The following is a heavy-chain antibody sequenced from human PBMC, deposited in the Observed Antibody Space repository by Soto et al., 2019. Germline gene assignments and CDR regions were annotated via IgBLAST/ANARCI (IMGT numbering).Heavy chain of an antibody. CDR1: GFTSSSCA. V-gene: IGHV3-23*01. D-gene: IGHD1-1*01. CDR3: ATTCLGTGRYFLHD. J-gene: IGHJ4*02. Sequence: EVQLLDSGGGLVQPGGSLRLSCVASGFTSSSCAMTWVRQAPGRGLEWVSGISASGGSTYYADSVKGRFTISRDNSKNTHYPQMNSYRAEYTALYDCATTCLGTGRYFLHDWGQGTLVTVSS. CDR2: ISASGGST.